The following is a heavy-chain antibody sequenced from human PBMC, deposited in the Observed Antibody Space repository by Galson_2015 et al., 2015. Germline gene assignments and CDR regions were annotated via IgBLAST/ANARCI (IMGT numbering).Heavy chain of an antibody. V-gene: IGHV3-30*18. D-gene: IGHD3-10*01. Sequence: SLRLSCAASGFTFSSYGMHWVRQAPGKGLEWVAVISYDGSNKYYADSVKGRFTISRDNSKNTLYLQMNSLRAEDTAVYYCAKDGLYYYGSGSQRWFDPWGQGTLVTVSS. CDR1: GFTFSSYG. J-gene: IGHJ5*02. CDR2: ISYDGSNK. CDR3: AKDGLYYYGSGSQRWFDP.